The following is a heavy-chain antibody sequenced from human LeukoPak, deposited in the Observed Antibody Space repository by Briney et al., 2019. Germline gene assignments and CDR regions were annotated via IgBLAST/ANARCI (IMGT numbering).Heavy chain of an antibody. CDR2: IYTSGST. Sequence: SETLSLTCTVSGGSISSGSYYWSWIRQPAGKGLEWIGRIYTSGSTNYNPSLKSRVTISVDTPKKQFSLKLNSVTAADTAVYFCAGQISIFGVVMGFDYWGQGSLVTVSS. J-gene: IGHJ4*02. D-gene: IGHD3-3*01. V-gene: IGHV4-61*02. CDR3: AGQISIFGVVMGFDY. CDR1: GGSISSGSYY.